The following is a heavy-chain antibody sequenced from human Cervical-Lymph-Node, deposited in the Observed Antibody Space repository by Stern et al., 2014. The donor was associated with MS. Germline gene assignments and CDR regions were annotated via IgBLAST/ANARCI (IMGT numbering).Heavy chain of an antibody. V-gene: IGHV1-2*02. J-gene: IGHJ5*01. CDR3: ARNNWFDS. CDR2: INPNNGGP. CDR1: GFPLSGYS. Sequence: VQLVESGAEVRKPGASVTVSCKASGFPLSGYSIHWVRKAPGQGLEWMGWINPNNGGPTYAQKFQGRVTMTRDTSMRAAYMELSSLRSDDTAVYYCARNNWFDSWGQGTLVTVSS.